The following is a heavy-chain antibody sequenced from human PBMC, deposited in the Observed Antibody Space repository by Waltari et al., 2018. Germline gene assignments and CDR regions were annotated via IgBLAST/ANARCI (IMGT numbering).Heavy chain of an antibody. CDR3: ARGRRIDRHEYSSSSGGFDY. CDR1: GGTFSSYT. Sequence: QVQLVQSGAEVKKPGSSVKVSCKASGGTFSSYTISWVRQAPGQGLEGMGRIITIIGIAKYAQKFQGRGTITADKSTSTAYMELSSLRSEDTAVYYCARGRRIDRHEYSSSSGGFDYWGQGTLVTVSS. CDR2: IITIIGIA. V-gene: IGHV1-69*02. J-gene: IGHJ4*02. D-gene: IGHD6-6*01.